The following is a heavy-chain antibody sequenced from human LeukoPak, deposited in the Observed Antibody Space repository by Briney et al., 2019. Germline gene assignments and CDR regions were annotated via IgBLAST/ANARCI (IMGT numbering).Heavy chain of an antibody. D-gene: IGHD4-23*01. Sequence: GGSLRLSCEASGFIFSDRNMDWVRQAPGKGLEWVGRIRNKRKSYTTEYAASVRGRFTISRDDSRNSLYLQMNSLKTDDTAVYYCARAQLSTTLGAFDLWGRGTMVTVSS. CDR1: GFIFSDRN. CDR3: ARAQLSTTLGAFDL. J-gene: IGHJ3*01. CDR2: IRNKRKSYTT. V-gene: IGHV3-72*01.